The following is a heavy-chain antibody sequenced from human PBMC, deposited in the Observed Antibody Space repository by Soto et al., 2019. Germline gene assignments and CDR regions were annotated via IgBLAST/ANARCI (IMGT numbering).Heavy chain of an antibody. J-gene: IGHJ3*02. CDR2: ISNDGNRK. CDR3: AKDRRQLSALDM. V-gene: IGHV3-30*18. CDR1: GFTFSSYS. Sequence: PGGSLRLSCAASGFTFSSYSMNWVRQAPGKGLEWVTVISNDGNRKYYGESVKGRFSVSRDNDKDTLYLQMNGLRPEDTGVYYCAKDRRQLSALDMWGQGTTVTVSS. D-gene: IGHD6-6*01.